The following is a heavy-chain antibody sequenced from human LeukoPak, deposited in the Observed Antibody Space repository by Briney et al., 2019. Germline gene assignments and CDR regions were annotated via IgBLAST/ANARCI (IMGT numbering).Heavy chain of an antibody. Sequence: ASVKVSCKASGYTFTRYGISWVRQAPGQGLEWMGWISGYNGKTNYAQKIQGRVTMTTDTSTTTAYMELRSLRSDDTAVYYCARDRQMAPSDPWGQGTLVTVSP. CDR1: GYTFTRYG. V-gene: IGHV1-18*01. CDR3: ARDRQMAPSDP. J-gene: IGHJ5*02. CDR2: ISGYNGKT.